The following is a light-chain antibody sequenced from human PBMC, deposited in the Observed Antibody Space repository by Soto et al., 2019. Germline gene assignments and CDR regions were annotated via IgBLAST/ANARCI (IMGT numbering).Light chain of an antibody. V-gene: IGKV1-5*03. CDR3: QQYNVYPT. J-gene: IGKJ1*01. Sequence: DIQMTQSPSTLSASVGDRVTITCRASQSISSWLAWYQQKPGKAPKLLIYKASSLESGVPSRFSGSGYGTEFNINIRSLQYDDFETYYCQQYNVYPTFGQGTKVDIK. CDR1: QSISSW. CDR2: KAS.